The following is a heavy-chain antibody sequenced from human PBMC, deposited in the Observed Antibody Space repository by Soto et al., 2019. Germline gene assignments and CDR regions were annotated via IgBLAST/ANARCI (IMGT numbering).Heavy chain of an antibody. J-gene: IGHJ4*02. Sequence: EVQLLESGGGLVQPGGSLRLSCAVSGFSFSTYGVTWVRQAPGKGLEWVSGVSGGSGTTHYADSVKGRFTITGDTSKNTVYLQMNSLRAEDTAVYYCAKLQHDILTGYCPFDNWGQGTLVTVSS. D-gene: IGHD3-9*01. CDR2: VSGGSGTT. CDR1: GFSFSTYG. CDR3: AKLQHDILTGYCPFDN. V-gene: IGHV3-23*01.